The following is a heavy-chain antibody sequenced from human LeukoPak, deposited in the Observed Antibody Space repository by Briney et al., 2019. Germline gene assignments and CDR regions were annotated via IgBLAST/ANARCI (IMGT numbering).Heavy chain of an antibody. CDR1: GGSISGYY. D-gene: IGHD3-22*01. CDR3: ARDRYYYDSSARYFDY. CDR2: ISYSGST. V-gene: IGHV4-59*12. Sequence: SETLSLTCTVSGGSISGYYWSWIRQPPGKGQEWIGFISYSGSTNYSPSLKSRVTMSVDTSKNQFSLKLSSVTAADTAVYYCARDRYYYDSSARYFDYWGQGTLVTVSS. J-gene: IGHJ4*02.